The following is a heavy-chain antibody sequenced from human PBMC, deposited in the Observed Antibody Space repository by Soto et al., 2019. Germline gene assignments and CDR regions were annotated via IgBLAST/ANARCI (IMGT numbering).Heavy chain of an antibody. V-gene: IGHV1-3*01. CDR2: INAGNGNT. Sequence: GASVKVSCKASGYIFTSYAMQWVRQAPGQRLEWMGWINAGNGNTKYSQKFRGRVTIPRDTSASTAYMELSSLRSEDTAVYYCARWTTRYGMDVWGQGTTVTVSS. CDR3: ARWTTRYGMDV. CDR1: GYIFTSYA. J-gene: IGHJ6*02.